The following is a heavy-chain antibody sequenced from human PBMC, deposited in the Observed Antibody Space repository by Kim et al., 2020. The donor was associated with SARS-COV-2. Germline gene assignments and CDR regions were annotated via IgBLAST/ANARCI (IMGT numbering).Heavy chain of an antibody. V-gene: IGHV4-34*01. CDR2: INHSGST. Sequence: SETLSLTCAVYGGSFSGYYWSWIRQPPGKGLEWIGEINHSGSTNYNPSLKSRVTISVDTSKNQFSLKLSSVTAADTAVYYCARGRIAVWAPLRDVWGQGTTVTVSS. J-gene: IGHJ6*02. CDR1: GGSFSGYY. D-gene: IGHD6-19*01. CDR3: ARGRIAVWAPLRDV.